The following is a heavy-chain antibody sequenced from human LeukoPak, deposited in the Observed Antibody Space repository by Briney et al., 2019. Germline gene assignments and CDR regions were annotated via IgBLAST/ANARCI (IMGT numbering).Heavy chain of an antibody. CDR3: ARDDSRYFYGSGSYQQAFDI. D-gene: IGHD3-10*01. V-gene: IGHV4-61*02. J-gene: IGHJ3*02. CDR2: IYTSGST. CDR1: GGSISSGSYY. Sequence: PSQTLSLTCTVSGGSISSGSYYWSWVRQPAGQGLEWIGRIYTSGSTNYNPSLKSRVTISVDTSKNQFSLKLSSVTAADTAVYYCARDDSRYFYGSGSYQQAFDIWGQGTMVTVSS.